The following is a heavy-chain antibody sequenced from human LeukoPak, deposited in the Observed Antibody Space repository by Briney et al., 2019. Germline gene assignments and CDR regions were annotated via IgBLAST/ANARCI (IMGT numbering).Heavy chain of an antibody. CDR1: GFTFNNYG. J-gene: IGHJ4*02. CDR3: ARDYGDRCFDY. Sequence: GGSLRLSCAASGFTFNNYGMNWVRQAPGEGLEWVSSIRSSSTYIYYADSVKGRFTISRDNAKNSLYLQMNSLRAEDTAVYYCARDYGDRCFDYWGQGTLVTVSS. D-gene: IGHD4-17*01. CDR2: IRSSSTYI. V-gene: IGHV3-21*01.